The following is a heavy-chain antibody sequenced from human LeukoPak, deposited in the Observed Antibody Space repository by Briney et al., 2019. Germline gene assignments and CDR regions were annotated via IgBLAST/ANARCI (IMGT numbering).Heavy chain of an antibody. Sequence: GESLKISCKGSGDSFTDSWIGWVRQMPGKGLEWMGIIYPGDSDTRYSPSFQGQVTISADKSISTAYLQWSSLKASDTAMYYCARHFPGGTMIGPPDYWGQGTLVTVSS. J-gene: IGHJ4*02. D-gene: IGHD3-22*01. CDR2: IYPGDSDT. CDR3: ARHFPGGTMIGPPDY. CDR1: GDSFTDSW. V-gene: IGHV5-51*01.